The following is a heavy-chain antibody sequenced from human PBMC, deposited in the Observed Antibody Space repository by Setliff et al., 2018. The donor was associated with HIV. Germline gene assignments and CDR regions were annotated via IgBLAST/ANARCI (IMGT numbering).Heavy chain of an antibody. V-gene: IGHV5-51*01. Sequence: GESLKISCKGSGYSFTNYWIGWVRQVPGKGLEWMGIIYPADSDTRYSPSFQGQVTISADKSISTAYLQWSSLKASDTAVYYCSRASDPSHRMPPTNYYYYMDVWGKGTKVTVSS. D-gene: IGHD2-2*01. J-gene: IGHJ6*03. CDR1: GYSFTNYW. CDR2: IYPADSDT. CDR3: SRASDPSHRMPPTNYYYYMDV.